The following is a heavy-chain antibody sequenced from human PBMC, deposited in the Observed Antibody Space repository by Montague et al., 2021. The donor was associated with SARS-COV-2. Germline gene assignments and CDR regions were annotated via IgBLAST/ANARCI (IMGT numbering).Heavy chain of an antibody. Sequence: SRRLSCAASGFDFTSSEINWVRQAPGKGLEWVSYISTSGTLPSYMDSVKGRFTISRDNAKKSLYLQMDSLRAEDTAVYFCAREAVGYSHGYPYWYFDLWGRGTLVTVSS. V-gene: IGHV3-48*03. CDR3: AREAVGYSHGYPYWYFDL. D-gene: IGHD5-18*01. J-gene: IGHJ2*01. CDR2: ISTSGTLP. CDR1: GFDFTSSE.